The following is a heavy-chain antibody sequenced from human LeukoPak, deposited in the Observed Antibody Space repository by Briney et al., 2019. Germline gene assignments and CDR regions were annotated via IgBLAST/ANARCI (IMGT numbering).Heavy chain of an antibody. D-gene: IGHD5-12*01. J-gene: IGHJ4*02. CDR2: INHSGST. CDR3: ARGIVATMAFDY. CDR1: GGSFSGYY. V-gene: IGHV4-34*01. Sequence: PSEALSLTCAVYGGSFSGYYWSWIRQPPGKGLEWIGEINHSGSTNYNPSLKSRVTISVDTSKNQFSLKLSSVTAADTAVYYYARGIVATMAFDYWGQGTLVTVSS.